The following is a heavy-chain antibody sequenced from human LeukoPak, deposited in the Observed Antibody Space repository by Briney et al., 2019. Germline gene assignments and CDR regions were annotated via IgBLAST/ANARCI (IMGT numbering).Heavy chain of an antibody. CDR1: GGSISSHY. Sequence: SETLSLTCTVSGGSISSHYWSWIRQPAGKGLEWIGYIYYSGSTNYNPSLKSRVTISVDTSKNQFSLKLSSVTAADTAVYYCARDSSGYYYFDYWGQGTLVTVSS. CDR2: IYYSGST. CDR3: ARDSSGYYYFDY. D-gene: IGHD3-22*01. V-gene: IGHV4-59*11. J-gene: IGHJ4*02.